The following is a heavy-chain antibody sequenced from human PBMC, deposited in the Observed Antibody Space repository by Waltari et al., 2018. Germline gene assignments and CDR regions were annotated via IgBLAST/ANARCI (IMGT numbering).Heavy chain of an antibody. Sequence: EVQLVQSGAEVKKPGATVKISCKVSGYTFTDYYMHWVQQAPGKGLEWMGLVDPEDGETIYAEKFQGRVTITADTSTDTAYMELSSLRSEDTAVYYCATVAYDSSGYYSTYFDYWGQGTLVTVSS. CDR3: ATVAYDSSGYYSTYFDY. CDR1: GYTFTDYY. J-gene: IGHJ4*02. D-gene: IGHD3-22*01. CDR2: VDPEDGET. V-gene: IGHV1-69-2*01.